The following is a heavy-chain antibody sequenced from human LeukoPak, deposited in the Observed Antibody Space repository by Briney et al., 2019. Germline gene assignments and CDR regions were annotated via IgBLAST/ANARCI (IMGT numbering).Heavy chain of an antibody. J-gene: IGHJ4*02. CDR2: IKQDGSEK. CDR1: GFTFSSYW. D-gene: IGHD3-3*01. Sequence: GGSLRLSCAASGFTFSSYWMSWVRQAPGKGLEWVANIKQDGSEKYYVDSVKGRFTISRDNAKNSLYLQMNSLRAEDTAVYYCARGQIFGVVITPPSFDYWGQGTLVTVSS. CDR3: ARGQIFGVVITPPSFDY. V-gene: IGHV3-7*01.